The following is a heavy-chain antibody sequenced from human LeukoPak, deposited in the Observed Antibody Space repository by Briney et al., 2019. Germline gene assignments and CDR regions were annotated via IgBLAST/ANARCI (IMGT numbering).Heavy chain of an antibody. D-gene: IGHD2-21*02. V-gene: IGHV1-46*01. J-gene: IGHJ4*02. CDR2: INPSGGST. CDR1: GYTFTSYY. Sequence: GASVKVSCKASGYTFTSYYMHWVRQAPGQGLKWMGIINPSGGSTSYAQKFQGRVTMARDTSTSTVYMELSSLRSEDTAVYYCARDLTVPLPWGPTKGMDYFDYWGQGTLVTVSS. CDR3: ARDLTVPLPWGPTKGMDYFDY.